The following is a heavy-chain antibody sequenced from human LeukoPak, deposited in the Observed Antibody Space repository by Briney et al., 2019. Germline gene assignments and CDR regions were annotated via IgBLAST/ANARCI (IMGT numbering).Heavy chain of an antibody. Sequence: GGSLRLSCAASGFTFSSYSMNWVRQAPGKGLEWVSYISSSSSTIYYADSVKGRFTISRDNAKNSLYLQMNSLRAEDTAVYYCARGRVDTIFGVARPLFDIWGQGTMVTVSS. CDR1: GFTFSSYS. V-gene: IGHV3-48*01. CDR3: ARGRVDTIFGVARPLFDI. J-gene: IGHJ3*02. D-gene: IGHD3-3*01. CDR2: ISSSSSTI.